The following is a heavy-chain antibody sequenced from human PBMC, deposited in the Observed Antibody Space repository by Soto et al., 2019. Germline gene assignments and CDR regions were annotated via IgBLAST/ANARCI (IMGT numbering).Heavy chain of an antibody. J-gene: IGHJ6*02. Sequence: PGESLKISCKGSGYSFTSYWMGWARQMPGKGLEWMGRIDPSDSYTNYSPSFQGHVTISADKSISTAYLQWSSLKASDTAMYYCARHDYSNTHMDVWGQGTTVTVYS. CDR3: ARHDYSNTHMDV. V-gene: IGHV5-10-1*01. CDR1: GYSFTSYW. CDR2: IDPSDSYT. D-gene: IGHD4-4*01.